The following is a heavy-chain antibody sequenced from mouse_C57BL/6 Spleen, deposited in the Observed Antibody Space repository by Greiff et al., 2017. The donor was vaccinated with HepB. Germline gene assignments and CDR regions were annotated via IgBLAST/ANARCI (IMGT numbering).Heavy chain of an antibody. CDR1: GFTFSDYY. V-gene: IGHV5-16*01. CDR2: INYDGSST. CDR3: ARGDDYDDYFDY. D-gene: IGHD2-4*01. J-gene: IGHJ2*01. Sequence: EVMLVESEGGLVQPGSSMKLSCTASGFTFSDYYMAWVRQVPEKGLEWVANINYDGSSTYYLDSLKSRFIISRDNAKNILYLQMSSLKSEDTATYYCARGDDYDDYFDYWGQGTTLTVSS.